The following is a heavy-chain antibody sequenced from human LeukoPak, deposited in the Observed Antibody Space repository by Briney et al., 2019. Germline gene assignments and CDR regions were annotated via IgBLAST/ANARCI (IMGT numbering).Heavy chain of an antibody. J-gene: IGHJ4*02. Sequence: PGGSLRLSCAASGFTFSSYEMNWVRQAPGKGLEWVAIIWYNGRNETYADSVKGRFTISRDNSKNTLYLYMNSLRAEDTAVYYCARESRGELFAPPDYWGQGTLVIVSS. CDR2: IWYNGRNE. CDR1: GFTFSSYE. D-gene: IGHD3-10*01. V-gene: IGHV3-33*08. CDR3: ARESRGELFAPPDY.